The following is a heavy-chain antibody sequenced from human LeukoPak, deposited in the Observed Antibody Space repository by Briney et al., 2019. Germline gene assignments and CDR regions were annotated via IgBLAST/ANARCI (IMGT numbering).Heavy chain of an antibody. CDR3: TKAKVSSLTYFDWFPWN. Sequence: ASVKVSCTVSAYSKNEFYRHLVRQAPGKGLEWMGGFDPQEGKSIYAQKFQGRVSMTDDTFADTVFMELRSLTSEDTAVYYCTKAKVSSLTYFDWFPWNWGQGSLVTVSS. J-gene: IGHJ4*02. V-gene: IGHV1-24*01. D-gene: IGHD3-9*01. CDR2: FDPQEGKS. CDR1: AYSKNEFY.